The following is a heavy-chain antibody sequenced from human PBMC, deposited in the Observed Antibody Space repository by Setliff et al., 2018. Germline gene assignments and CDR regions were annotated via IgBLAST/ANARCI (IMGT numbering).Heavy chain of an antibody. J-gene: IGHJ4*02. V-gene: IGHV1-2*04. CDR3: ARGAAYCTNGVCDRNYFDY. D-gene: IGHD2-8*01. CDR2: INPSSGAT. Sequence: ASVKVSCKASGYTFTGYYMYWVRQAPGQGLEWMGRINPSSGATNYAQKFQGWVTMTTDTSTSTVYMELRSLRSDDTAGYYCARGAAYCTNGVCDRNYFDYWGQGTLVTVSS. CDR1: GYTFTGYY.